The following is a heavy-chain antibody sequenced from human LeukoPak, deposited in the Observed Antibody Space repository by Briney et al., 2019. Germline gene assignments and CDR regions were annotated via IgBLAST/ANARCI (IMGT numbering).Heavy chain of an antibody. Sequence: ASVKVSCKASGYSFSSYEINWVRQASGQGLEWVGWMNTASGDTGPAQKFQGRVTMTRDTSINTAYMELKSLESEDTAVYYCAREDIVMSNDAFDIWGQGTRVIVSS. D-gene: IGHD2-15*01. CDR1: GYSFSSYE. CDR3: AREDIVMSNDAFDI. V-gene: IGHV1-8*01. J-gene: IGHJ3*02. CDR2: MNTASGDT.